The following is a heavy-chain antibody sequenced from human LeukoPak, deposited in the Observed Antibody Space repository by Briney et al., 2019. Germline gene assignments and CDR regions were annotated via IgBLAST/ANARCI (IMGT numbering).Heavy chain of an antibody. J-gene: IGHJ4*02. CDR1: GFTFSTYG. CDR3: AKAPVTTCSGAYCYPFDY. CDR2: ITASGGGT. V-gene: IGHV3-23*01. D-gene: IGHD2-15*01. Sequence: GGSLRLSCAASGFTFSTYGMTWVRQAPGKGLEWVSAITASGGGTYYASSVKGRFTISRDHSKSTLYLQMNSLRAEDTTIYYCAKAPVTTCSGAYCYPFDYWSQGTLVTVSS.